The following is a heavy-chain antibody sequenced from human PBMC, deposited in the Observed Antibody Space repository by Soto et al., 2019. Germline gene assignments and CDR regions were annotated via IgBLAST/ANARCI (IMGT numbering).Heavy chain of an antibody. D-gene: IGHD2-15*01. J-gene: IGHJ6*02. CDR3: VRDVGGNEVGMDG. CDR1: GFTVSSYY. Sequence: EVQLVESGGDLVQPGGSLRLSCAASGFTVSSYYMSWVRQAPGKGLEWVSVIYSGGSTYYADSVKGRFTISRHNSKNTLYLQMNSLRGEDTAVYYCVRDVGGNEVGMDGWGQGTTFTVSS. CDR2: IYSGGST. V-gene: IGHV3-53*04.